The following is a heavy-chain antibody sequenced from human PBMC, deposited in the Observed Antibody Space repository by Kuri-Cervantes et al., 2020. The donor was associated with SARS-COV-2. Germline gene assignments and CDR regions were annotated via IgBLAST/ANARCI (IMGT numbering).Heavy chain of an antibody. CDR3: ARVLPEITIFGVVRTRAYYFDY. CDR1: GGSISSGDYY. J-gene: IGHJ4*02. D-gene: IGHD3-3*01. CDR2: IYYSGST. V-gene: IGHV4-30-4*08. Sequence: SETLSLTCTVSGGSISSGDYYWSWIRQPPGKGLEWIGYIYYSGSTYYNPSLKSRVTISVDTSKNQFSLKLSSVTAADTAVYYCARVLPEITIFGVVRTRAYYFDYWGQGTLVTVSS.